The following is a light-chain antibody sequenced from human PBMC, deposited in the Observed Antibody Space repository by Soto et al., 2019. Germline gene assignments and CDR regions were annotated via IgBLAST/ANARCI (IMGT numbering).Light chain of an antibody. CDR3: GTWDSSLSVGKV. Sequence: QSALTQPPSVSAAPGQKVTISCSGSSSNIGNNYVSWYQQLPGTAPKLLIYDNNKRPSGIADRFSGSKSGTSATLGITGLQTGDEADYYCGTWDSSLSVGKVFGGGTKLTVL. V-gene: IGLV1-51*01. CDR2: DNN. J-gene: IGLJ2*01. CDR1: SSNIGNNY.